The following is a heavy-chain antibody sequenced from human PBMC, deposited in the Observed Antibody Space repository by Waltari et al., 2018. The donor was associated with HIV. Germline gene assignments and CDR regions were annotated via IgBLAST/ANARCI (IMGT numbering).Heavy chain of an antibody. J-gene: IGHJ4*02. CDR2: ISGSGGST. D-gene: IGHD1-7*01. CDR3: VRDRRGPWDWNYSFLS. Sequence: EVQLLESGGGLVQHGGSLKLSCAAAGFTFSAYAMGWVRQVPGKGLEWVSSISGSGGSTFYPHSVKGRFIISRDNFKNTLYLQMNRLRIEDTAVYFCVRDRRGPWDWNYSFLSWGQGNLVTVSS. CDR1: GFTFSAYA. V-gene: IGHV3-23*01.